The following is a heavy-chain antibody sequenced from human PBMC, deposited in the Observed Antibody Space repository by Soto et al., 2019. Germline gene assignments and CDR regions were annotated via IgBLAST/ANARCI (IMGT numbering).Heavy chain of an antibody. CDR3: ARGTRYGSGIGGDAFDI. V-gene: IGHV3-30-3*01. CDR2: IAYDGSKE. Sequence: QVQLVESGGGVVQPGKSLRLSCAASGFTFSTYAINWVRQAPGKGLEWVGAIAYDGSKEYFVDSLKGRFTISRDNSNNTRSLQMNSLRPEDTAVYYCARGTRYGSGIGGDAFDIWGRGTLVTVSS. D-gene: IGHD3-10*01. CDR1: GFTFSTYA. J-gene: IGHJ2*01.